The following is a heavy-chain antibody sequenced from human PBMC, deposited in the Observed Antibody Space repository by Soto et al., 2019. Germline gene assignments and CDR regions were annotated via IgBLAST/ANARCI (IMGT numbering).Heavy chain of an antibody. CDR2: ISGSGDVI. Sequence: EVHLLESGGNLVQPVGSLRLSCAASGFTFSSYAMSWVRQAPGKGPEWVSSISGSGDVIHYADSVKGRFTISRDNSKNTLWLQMNSLRAEDTAVYYCAKAIRFLDMALDNWGQGALVTVSS. CDR1: GFTFSSYA. D-gene: IGHD3-9*01. V-gene: IGHV3-23*01. CDR3: AKAIRFLDMALDN. J-gene: IGHJ4*02.